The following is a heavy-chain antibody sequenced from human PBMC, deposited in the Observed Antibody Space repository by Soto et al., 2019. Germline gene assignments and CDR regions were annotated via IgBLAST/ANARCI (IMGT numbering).Heavy chain of an antibody. D-gene: IGHD3-9*01. Sequence: SETLSLTCAVSSGSISSSNWWSWVRQPPGKGLEWLGEIYHSGSTNYNPSLKSRVTISVDKSKNQFSLKLSFVTAADTAVYYCARGLRYFDYYYYYMDVWGKGTTVTVSS. V-gene: IGHV4-4*02. CDR1: SGSISSSNW. J-gene: IGHJ6*03. CDR2: IYHSGST. CDR3: ARGLRYFDYYYYYMDV.